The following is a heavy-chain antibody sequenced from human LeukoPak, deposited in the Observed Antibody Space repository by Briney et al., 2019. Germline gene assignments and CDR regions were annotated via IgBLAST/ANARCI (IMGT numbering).Heavy chain of an antibody. CDR3: ARDNYAGANWFDP. J-gene: IGHJ5*02. CDR2: IIPIFGTA. CDR1: GGTFSSYA. Sequence: SVKVSCKASGGTFSSYAISWVRQAPGQGLEWMGGIIPIFGTANYAQKFQSRVTITTDESTSTAYMELSSLRSEDTAVYYCARDNYAGANWFDPWGQGTLVTVSS. D-gene: IGHD1-7*01. V-gene: IGHV1-69*05.